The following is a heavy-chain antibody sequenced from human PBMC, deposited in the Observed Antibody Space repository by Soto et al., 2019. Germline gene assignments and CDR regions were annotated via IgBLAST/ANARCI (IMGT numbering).Heavy chain of an antibody. J-gene: IGHJ5*02. Sequence: SETLSLTCAVYGGYFSGYYWSWIRQPPGKGLEWIGEINHSGSTNYNPSLKSRVTISVDTSKNQFSLKLSSVTAADTAVYYCAREAAARANWFDPWGQGTLVTVSS. V-gene: IGHV4-34*01. D-gene: IGHD6-13*01. CDR2: INHSGST. CDR1: GGYFSGYY. CDR3: AREAAARANWFDP.